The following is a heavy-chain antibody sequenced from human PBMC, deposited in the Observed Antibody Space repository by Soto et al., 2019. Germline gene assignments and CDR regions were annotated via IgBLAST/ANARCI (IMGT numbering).Heavy chain of an antibody. D-gene: IGHD6-19*01. CDR1: GFTFSSYA. Sequence: PGGSLRLSCAASGFTFSSYAMSWVRQAPGKGLEWVSAISGSGGSTYYADSVKGRFTIPRDNSKNTLYLQMNSLRAEDTAVYYCAKESSRPGYSSGWYGYWGQGTLVTVSS. V-gene: IGHV3-23*01. CDR2: ISGSGGST. CDR3: AKESSRPGYSSGWYGY. J-gene: IGHJ4*02.